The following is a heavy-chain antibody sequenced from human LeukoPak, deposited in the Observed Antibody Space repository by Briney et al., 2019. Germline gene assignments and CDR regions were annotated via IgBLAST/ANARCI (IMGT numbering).Heavy chain of an antibody. CDR3: ARDGPRYDHLVDLDY. CDR2: IKQDGSAK. CDR1: GFTFSSYW. V-gene: IGHV3-7*01. Sequence: GGSLRLSCAASGFTFSSYWMTWVRQAPGKGLEWVANIKQDGSAKYYVDSVKGRFTISRDNAKNSLFLQMNSLRAEDTAVYYCARDGPRYDHLVDLDYWGQGTLVTVSS. D-gene: IGHD5-12*01. J-gene: IGHJ4*02.